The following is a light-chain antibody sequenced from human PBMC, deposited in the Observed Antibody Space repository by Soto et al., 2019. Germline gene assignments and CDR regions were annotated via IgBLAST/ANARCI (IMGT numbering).Light chain of an antibody. CDR1: SSDVGGYNY. CDR2: EVS. Sequence: QSVLTQPASVSGSPGQSITISCTGTSSDVGGYNYVSWYQQHPGKAPKLMIYEVSNRPSGVSNRFSGSKSGNTASLTISGLQAEDEADYYCSPYTSSSTLPGVFGGGTKLTVL. J-gene: IGLJ2*01. CDR3: SPYTSSSTLPGV. V-gene: IGLV2-14*01.